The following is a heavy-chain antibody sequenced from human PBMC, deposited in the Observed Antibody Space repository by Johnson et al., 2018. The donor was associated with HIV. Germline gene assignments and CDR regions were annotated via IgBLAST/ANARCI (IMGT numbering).Heavy chain of an antibody. CDR2: IYIGGTT. CDR3: ARDRESSSTSDAFDI. CDR1: GFTVSSNY. J-gene: IGHJ3*02. Sequence: VQLVESGGDLVQPGGSLRLSCAASGFTVSSNYMSWVRQAPGEGLEWVSIIYIGGTTYYAESVKGRFVISRDNSKNTLNLQMNGLRADDTAVYHCARDRESSSTSDAFDIWGQGTMVTVSS. V-gene: IGHV3-66*01. D-gene: IGHD6-6*01.